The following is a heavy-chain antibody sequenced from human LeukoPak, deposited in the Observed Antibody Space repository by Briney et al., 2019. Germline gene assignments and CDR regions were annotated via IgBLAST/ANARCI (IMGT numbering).Heavy chain of an antibody. V-gene: IGHV1-2*02. CDR2: INPNSGGT. Sequence: ASVKVSCKTSGYSFTYYYMHWERQAPGQGLEWMGWINPNSGGTSSAQKFQGRVTMTRDTSIATVYMEVSWLTSDDTAIYYCARADRLHGGPYLIGPWGQGTLVTVSS. CDR1: GYSFTYYY. J-gene: IGHJ5*02. CDR3: ARADRLHGGPYLIGP. D-gene: IGHD2-21*01.